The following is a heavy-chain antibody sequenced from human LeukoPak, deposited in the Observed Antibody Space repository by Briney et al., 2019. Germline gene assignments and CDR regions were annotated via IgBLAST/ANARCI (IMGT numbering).Heavy chain of an antibody. D-gene: IGHD4-17*01. CDR3: AKEGSYGDYLWFDP. Sequence: GRSLRLSCAASGFTFDDYAMHWVRQAPGKGLEWVSGISWNSGRIGYADSVKGRFTISRDNAKNSLYLQMNSLRAEDTALYYCAKEGSYGDYLWFDPWGQGTLVTVSS. V-gene: IGHV3-9*01. CDR2: ISWNSGRI. J-gene: IGHJ5*02. CDR1: GFTFDDYA.